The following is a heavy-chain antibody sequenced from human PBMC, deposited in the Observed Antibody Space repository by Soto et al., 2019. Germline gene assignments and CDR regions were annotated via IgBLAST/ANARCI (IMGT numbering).Heavy chain of an antibody. CDR1: GGSISSGGYY. CDR2: IYYSGST. J-gene: IGHJ5*02. D-gene: IGHD2-15*01. CDR3: ARHQGGQRSVGFDP. Sequence: SETLSLTCTVSGGSISSGGYYWSWIRQHPGKGLEWIGYIYYSGSTYYNPSLKSRVTISVDTSKNQFSLKLSSVTAADTAVYYCARHQGGQRSVGFDPWGQGTLVTSPQ. V-gene: IGHV4-31*03.